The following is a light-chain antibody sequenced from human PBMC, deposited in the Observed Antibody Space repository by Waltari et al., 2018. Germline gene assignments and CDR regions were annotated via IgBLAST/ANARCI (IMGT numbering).Light chain of an antibody. CDR1: QSVLYSYNNKNY. J-gene: IGKJ5*01. CDR3: QQYYSDLLIT. V-gene: IGKV4-1*01. CDR2: WAS. Sequence: DIVMTQSPDYLAVSLGERATINCKSSQSVLYSYNNKNYLAWYQQKPGQPPKLLIYWASTRESGVPDRITGSGSGTDFTLTISSLQAEDVAVYYCQQYYSDLLITFGQGTRLEIK.